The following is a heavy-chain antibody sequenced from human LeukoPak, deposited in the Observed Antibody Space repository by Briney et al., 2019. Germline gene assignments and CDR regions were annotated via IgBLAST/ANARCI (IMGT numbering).Heavy chain of an antibody. D-gene: IGHD2-15*01. Sequence: GGSLRLSCAASGFTFSSYAMSWVRQAPGKGLEWVSAISGSGGSTYYADSVKGRFTISRDNSKNTLYLQMNSLRAEDTAVYYCAKGKDLLWPASYYFDYWGQGTLVTVSS. CDR1: GFTFSSYA. CDR3: AKGKDLLWPASYYFDY. V-gene: IGHV3-23*01. CDR2: ISGSGGST. J-gene: IGHJ4*02.